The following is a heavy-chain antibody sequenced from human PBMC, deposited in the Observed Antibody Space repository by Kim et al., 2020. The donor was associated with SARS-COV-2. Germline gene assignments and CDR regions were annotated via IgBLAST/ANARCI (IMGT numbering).Heavy chain of an antibody. CDR3: AREGYSNTWSFDS. Sequence: ASVKVSCTASGYAFTNYAMHWVRQAPGQRLECMGWIIPGTDNTKYSESFQGRVTFTSDTSARTAYMELSSLRSEDTAVYYCAREGYSNTWSFDSWGQGTLVTVSS. CDR1: GYAFTNYA. V-gene: IGHV1-3*01. CDR2: IIPGTDNT. D-gene: IGHD6-13*01. J-gene: IGHJ4*02.